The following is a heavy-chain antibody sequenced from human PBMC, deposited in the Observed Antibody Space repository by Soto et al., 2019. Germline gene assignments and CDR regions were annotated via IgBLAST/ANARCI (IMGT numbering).Heavy chain of an antibody. CDR1: GGSISSSSW. CDR2: IYHSGST. V-gene: IGHV4-4*02. D-gene: IGHD3-10*01. J-gene: IGHJ4*02. Sequence: QVQLQESGPGLVKPSGTLSLTCAVSGGSISSSSWWSWVRQPPGKGLEWIGEIYHSGSTNYNPSLKSRVSISVDKSKNQCSLKLSSVTAADTAVYYFARRGDGSGSLDYWGQGTLVTVSS. CDR3: ARRGDGSGSLDY.